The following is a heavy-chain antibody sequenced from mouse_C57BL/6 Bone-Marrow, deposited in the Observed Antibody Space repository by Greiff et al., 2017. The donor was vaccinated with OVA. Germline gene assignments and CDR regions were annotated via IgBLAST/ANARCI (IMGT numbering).Heavy chain of an antibody. CDR3: ARYPIYYYGTAWDFDF. J-gene: IGHJ1*03. D-gene: IGHD1-1*01. CDR1: GYTFTSYW. CDR2: IYPGSGST. V-gene: IGHV1-55*01. Sequence: QVQLQQPGAELVKPGASVTMSCTASGYTFTSYWITWVKQRPGQGLEWLGDIYPGSGSTNYNEQFKSKATLTVDTSSSAAYMQLSSLTSEDSAVYDCARYPIYYYGTAWDFDFWGTGTTVTVSS.